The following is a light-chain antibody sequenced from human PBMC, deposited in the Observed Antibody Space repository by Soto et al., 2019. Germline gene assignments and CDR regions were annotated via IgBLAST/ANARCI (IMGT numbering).Light chain of an antibody. Sequence: DFQMTQSPSTLSASVGDSVTITCRASQSISSWLAWYHQKPGKAPKLLIYKASSLQSGVPSRFSGSGSGAEFTLTISSLQPDDFGTYYCQQYNSYSPTFGRGTKVEVK. CDR2: KAS. V-gene: IGKV1-5*03. CDR3: QQYNSYSPT. CDR1: QSISSW. J-gene: IGKJ1*01.